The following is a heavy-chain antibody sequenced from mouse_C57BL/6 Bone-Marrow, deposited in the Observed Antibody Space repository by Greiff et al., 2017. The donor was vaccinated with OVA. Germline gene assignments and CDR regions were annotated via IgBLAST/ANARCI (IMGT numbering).Heavy chain of an antibody. CDR1: GFTFSDYY. CDR3: AREGDSSGYDYFDY. Sequence: EVKVVESEGGLVQPGSSMKLSCTASGFTFSDYYMAWVRQVPEKGLEWVANINYDGSSTYYLDSLKSRFIISRDNAKNILYLQMSSLKSEDTATYYCAREGDSSGYDYFDYWGQGTTLTVSS. D-gene: IGHD3-2*02. CDR2: INYDGSST. V-gene: IGHV5-16*01. J-gene: IGHJ2*01.